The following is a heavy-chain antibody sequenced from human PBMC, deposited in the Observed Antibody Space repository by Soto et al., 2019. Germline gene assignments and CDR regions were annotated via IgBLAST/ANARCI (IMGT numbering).Heavy chain of an antibody. CDR1: RGSVSSQTHF. Sequence: PWETLSLTCTVTRGSVSSQTHFWTWIRQPPGKGLEWIGYKYYSGISNYNPSLQSRVTISVDTSKNQFSLRLTSVTAADTAVYYCVREDMSGTYYFDAWGQGALVTVSS. J-gene: IGHJ4*02. V-gene: IGHV4-61*01. CDR3: VREDMSGTYYFDA. D-gene: IGHD1-26*01. CDR2: KYYSGIS.